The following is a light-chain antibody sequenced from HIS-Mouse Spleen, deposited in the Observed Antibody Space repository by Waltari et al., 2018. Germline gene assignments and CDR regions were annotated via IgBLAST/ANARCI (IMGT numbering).Light chain of an antibody. Sequence: EIVLTQSPATLSLSPGETATLPCRASQSVSSYLAWYQQKPGQAPRLLIYDASNTATGTPDTFSGSGSGTDFTLTISSLEPEDFAVYYCQQRSNWPPYTFGQGTKLEIK. J-gene: IGKJ2*01. CDR1: QSVSSY. CDR3: QQRSNWPPYT. V-gene: IGKV3-11*01. CDR2: DAS.